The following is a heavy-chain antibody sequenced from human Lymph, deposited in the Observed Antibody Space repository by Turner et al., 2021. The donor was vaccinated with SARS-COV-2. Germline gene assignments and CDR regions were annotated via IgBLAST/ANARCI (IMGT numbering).Heavy chain of an antibody. J-gene: IGHJ5*01. CDR1: GSTFSSYV. Sequence: VQLMECGGGVVQPGRSLRLSCAASGSTFSSYVMHWGRQAPGKGLEWVEVISYEGSNKYYADSVKGRFTISRDYSKNTLYLQMNSLRAEDTAIYYCARGVPEFDSWGQGTLVTVSS. CDR3: ARGVPEFDS. CDR2: ISYEGSNK. V-gene: IGHV3-30*04. D-gene: IGHD2-2*01.